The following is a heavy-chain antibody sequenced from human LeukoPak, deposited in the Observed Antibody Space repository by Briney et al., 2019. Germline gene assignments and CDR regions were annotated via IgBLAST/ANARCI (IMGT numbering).Heavy chain of an antibody. J-gene: IGHJ3*02. V-gene: IGHV1-69*04. CDR1: GGTFSSYA. D-gene: IGHD3-22*01. Sequence: SVKVSCKASGGTFSSYAISWVRRAPGQGLEWRGRIIPILGIANYAQKFQGRVTITADKSTSTAYMELSSLRSEDTAVYYCARKYYYDSSGYRAFDIWGQGTMVTVSS. CDR2: IIPILGIA. CDR3: ARKYYYDSSGYRAFDI.